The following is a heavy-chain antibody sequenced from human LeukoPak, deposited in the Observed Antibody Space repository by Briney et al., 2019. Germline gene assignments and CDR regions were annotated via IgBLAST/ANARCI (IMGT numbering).Heavy chain of an antibody. V-gene: IGHV1-46*01. CDR2: INPSDTST. J-gene: IGHJ4*02. CDR3: ATSRPGNYFPNY. D-gene: IGHD2/OR15-2a*01. Sequence: GASVKVSCKASGYTFTSYYMHWVRQAPGQGLEFLGVINPSDTSTSYAQKFQGRVTMTRDTSTSTVYMELSSLRSEDTAVYYCATSRPGNYFPNYWGQGTLVTVSS. CDR1: GYTFTSYY.